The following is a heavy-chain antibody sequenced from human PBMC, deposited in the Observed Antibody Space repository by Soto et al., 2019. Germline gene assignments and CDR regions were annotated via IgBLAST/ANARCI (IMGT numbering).Heavy chain of an antibody. J-gene: IGHJ3*01. CDR3: ARGGYDFSGVNFDEGFDF. CDR2: IFYTGIT. CDR1: GGSLSSHF. D-gene: IGHD3-22*01. Sequence: SETLSLTCTVSGGSLSSHFWAWIRQPPGKGLEWVGYIFYTGITNYNPSLQSRVSISVDTSKERFSLTLNSVTAADTAVYYCARGGYDFSGVNFDEGFDFWGQGIPVT. V-gene: IGHV4-59*11.